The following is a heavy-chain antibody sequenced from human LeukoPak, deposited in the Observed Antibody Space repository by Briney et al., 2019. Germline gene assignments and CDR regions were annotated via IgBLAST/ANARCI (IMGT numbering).Heavy chain of an antibody. Sequence: PGGSLRLSCAASGFTFSSYGMHWVRQAPGKGLEWVAVIWHDGSNKYYADSVKGRFTISRDNSKNTLYLQMNSLRAEDTAVYYCAKEQYSSSWPDYWGQGTLVTVSS. CDR3: AKEQYSSSWPDY. V-gene: IGHV3-33*06. CDR1: GFTFSSYG. J-gene: IGHJ4*02. D-gene: IGHD6-13*01. CDR2: IWHDGSNK.